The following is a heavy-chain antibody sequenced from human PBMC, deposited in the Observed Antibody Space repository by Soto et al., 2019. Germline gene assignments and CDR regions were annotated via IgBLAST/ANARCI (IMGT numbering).Heavy chain of an antibody. CDR2: IYYSGST. CDR3: AREAIAARNFDY. J-gene: IGHJ4*02. D-gene: IGHD6-6*01. Sequence: SETLSLTCTVSGGSVSSGSYYWSWIRQPPGKGLEWIGYIYYSGSTNYNPSLKSRVTISVDTSKNQFSLKLSSVTAADTAVYYCAREAIAARNFDYWGQGTLVTVSS. V-gene: IGHV4-61*01. CDR1: GGSVSSGSYY.